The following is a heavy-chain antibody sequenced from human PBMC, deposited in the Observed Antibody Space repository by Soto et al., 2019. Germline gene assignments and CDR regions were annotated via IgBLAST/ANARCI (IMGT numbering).Heavy chain of an antibody. J-gene: IGHJ4*02. V-gene: IGHV4-59*01. D-gene: IGHD6-13*01. CDR2: IYYSGST. CDR1: GGSISSYY. Sequence: QVQLQESGPGLVKPSETLSLTCTVSGGSISSYYWSWIRQPPGKGLEWIGYIYYSGSTNYNPSLKSRVTISVDTSKNQFSRKLSSVTAADTAVYYCARESELGFDYWGQGTLVTVSS. CDR3: ARESELGFDY.